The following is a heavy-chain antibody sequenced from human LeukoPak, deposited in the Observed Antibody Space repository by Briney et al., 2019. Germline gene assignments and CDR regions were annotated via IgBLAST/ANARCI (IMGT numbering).Heavy chain of an antibody. J-gene: IGHJ4*02. CDR1: GFIFSSYV. Sequence: PGRSLRLSCAASGFIFSSYVMHWVRQAPGKGLEWVAVISYDGSNKYNADSVKGRFTISRDNSKNTLYLEMNSLRAEDTAVYYCARGVGRTRATPLDYWGQGTLVTVSS. CDR2: ISYDGSNK. CDR3: ARGVGRTRATPLDY. D-gene: IGHD2-15*01. V-gene: IGHV3-30-3*01.